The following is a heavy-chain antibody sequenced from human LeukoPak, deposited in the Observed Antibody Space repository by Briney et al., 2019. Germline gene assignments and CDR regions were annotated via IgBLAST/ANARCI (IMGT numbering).Heavy chain of an antibody. CDR2: ISSSGSTI. Sequence: PGGSLRLSCAASGFTFSDHYMSWIRQAPGKGLEWVSYISSSGSTIYYADSVKGRFTISRDNAKNSLYLQMNSLRAEDTAVYYCARDIYSSSWYDYWGQGTLVTVSS. CDR1: GFTFSDHY. D-gene: IGHD6-13*01. CDR3: ARDIYSSSWYDY. V-gene: IGHV3-11*01. J-gene: IGHJ4*02.